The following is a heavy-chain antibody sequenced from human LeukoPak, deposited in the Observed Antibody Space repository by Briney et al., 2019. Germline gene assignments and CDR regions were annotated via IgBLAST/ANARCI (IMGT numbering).Heavy chain of an antibody. CDR3: ARDRVRFLEWSDAFGI. Sequence: PGGSLRLSCAASGFTFSSYSMNWVRQAPGKGLEWVSSISSSSSYIYYADSVKGRFTISRDNAKNSLYLQMNSLRAEDTAVYYCARDRVRFLEWSDAFGIWGQGTMVTVSS. CDR1: GFTFSSYS. V-gene: IGHV3-21*01. J-gene: IGHJ3*02. D-gene: IGHD3-3*01. CDR2: ISSSSSYI.